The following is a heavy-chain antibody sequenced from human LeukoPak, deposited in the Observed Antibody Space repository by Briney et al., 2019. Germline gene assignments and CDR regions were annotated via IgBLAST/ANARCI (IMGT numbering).Heavy chain of an antibody. Sequence: SETLSLTCAVYGGSFSGYYWSWIRQPPGKGLEWIGEINHSGRTNYNPSLKSRVTISVDTSKNQFSLKLSSVTAADTAVYCCARQAPGYCSSTSCYTGYYYYGMDVWGQGTTVTVSS. CDR1: GGSFSGYY. CDR3: ARQAPGYCSSTSCYTGYYYYGMDV. CDR2: INHSGRT. V-gene: IGHV4-34*01. J-gene: IGHJ6*02. D-gene: IGHD2-2*02.